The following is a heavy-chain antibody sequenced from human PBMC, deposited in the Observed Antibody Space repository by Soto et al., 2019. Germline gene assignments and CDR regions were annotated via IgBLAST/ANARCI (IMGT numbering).Heavy chain of an antibody. V-gene: IGHV1-3*01. CDR1: GYNFPSYA. CDR3: ARGQSSGWTSLDY. Sequence: QVQLEQSGAEVKKPGASVKVSCKASGYNFPSYAMHWVRQAPGQGLEWMGWINAGNGNTKFSPKFQGRVSISIDTSAKIAYMEVRSLRSEDTALYYGARGQSSGWTSLDYWGQGTLVTVSS. J-gene: IGHJ4*02. CDR2: INAGNGNT. D-gene: IGHD6-25*01.